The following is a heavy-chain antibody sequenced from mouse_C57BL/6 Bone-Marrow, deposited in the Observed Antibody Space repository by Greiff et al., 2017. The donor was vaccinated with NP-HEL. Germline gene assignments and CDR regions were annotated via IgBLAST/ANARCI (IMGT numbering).Heavy chain of an antibody. CDR2: INPGSGGT. J-gene: IGHJ4*01. Sequence: VQLQQSGAELVRPGTSVKVSCKASGYAFTNYLIEWVKQRPGQGLEWIGVINPGSGGTNYNEKFKGKATLTADKASSTAYMQLSSLTSEDSAVYFCARPYYGSHYYAMDYWGQGTSVTVSS. D-gene: IGHD1-1*01. CDR1: GYAFTNYL. V-gene: IGHV1-54*01. CDR3: ARPYYGSHYYAMDY.